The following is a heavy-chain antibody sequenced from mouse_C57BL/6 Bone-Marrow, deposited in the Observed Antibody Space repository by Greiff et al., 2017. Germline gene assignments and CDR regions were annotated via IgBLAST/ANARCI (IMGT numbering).Heavy chain of an antibody. J-gene: IGHJ3*01. Sequence: EVKLMESGGDLVKPGGSLKLSCAASGFTFSSYGMSWVRQTPDKRLGWVATISSGGSYTYYPDSVKGRFTISRDNAKNTLYLQMSSLKSEDTAMYYCARPGAQAPPTLAYWGQGTLVTVSA. D-gene: IGHD3-2*02. CDR1: GFTFSSYG. CDR2: ISSGGSYT. CDR3: ARPGAQAPPTLAY. V-gene: IGHV5-6*01.